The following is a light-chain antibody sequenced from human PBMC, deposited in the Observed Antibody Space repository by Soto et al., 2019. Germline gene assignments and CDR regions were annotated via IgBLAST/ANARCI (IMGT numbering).Light chain of an antibody. CDR2: GAS. V-gene: IGKV1-5*01. CDR1: QSIRYX. CDR3: QHHNSYSQT. J-gene: IGKJ1*01. Sequence: DIQLTQSPPTLSASVGDRVTITCRASQSIRYXXXWYQQMPGKAPKLLIYGASSLQSGVPSRFSGSGSGTEFTLTISSLQPDDFATYFCQHHNSYSQTFGQGTKVEIK.